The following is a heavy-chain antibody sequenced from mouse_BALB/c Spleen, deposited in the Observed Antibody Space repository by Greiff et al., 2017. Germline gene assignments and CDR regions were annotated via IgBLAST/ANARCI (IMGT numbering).Heavy chain of an antibody. CDR1: GYTFTSYV. V-gene: IGHV1-14*01. CDR2: INPYNDGT. CDR3: AYYGSSHYFDY. Sequence: EVQLQQSGPELVKPGASVKMSCKASGYTFTSYVMHWVKQKPGQGLEWIGYINPYNDGTKYNEKFKGKATLTSDKSSSTAYMELSSLTSEDSAVYYCAYYGSSHYFDYWGQGTTLTVSS. J-gene: IGHJ2*01. D-gene: IGHD1-1*01.